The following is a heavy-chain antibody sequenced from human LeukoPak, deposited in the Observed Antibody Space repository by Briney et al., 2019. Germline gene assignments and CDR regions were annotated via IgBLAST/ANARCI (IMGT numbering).Heavy chain of an antibody. D-gene: IGHD3-3*01. J-gene: IGHJ4*02. CDR2: ISYDGVDK. Sequence: GGSLRLACAASQFIFNNYAMSWVGQAPGKGLEGVTSISYDGVDKYYADSLKDRFTMSRDNSKYSIYLQMNSLRVEDTAMYYCAKDPEYPDFWSDLVWGQGTLVTVSS. CDR1: QFIFNNYA. V-gene: IGHV3-30-3*01. CDR3: AKDPEYPDFWSDLV.